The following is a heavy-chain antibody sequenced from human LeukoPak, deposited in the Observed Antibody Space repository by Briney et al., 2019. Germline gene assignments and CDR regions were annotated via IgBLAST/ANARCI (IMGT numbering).Heavy chain of an antibody. D-gene: IGHD3-22*01. J-gene: IGHJ4*02. CDR3: AKDGMIVVVITTYYFDY. Sequence: SQTLSLTCTVSGGSISSGGYYWSWIRQPPGKGLEWIGYIYHSGSTYYNPSLKSRVTISVDRSKNQFSLKLSSVTAADTAVYYCAKDGMIVVVITTYYFDYWGQGTLVTVSS. V-gene: IGHV4-30-2*01. CDR2: IYHSGST. CDR1: GGSISSGGYY.